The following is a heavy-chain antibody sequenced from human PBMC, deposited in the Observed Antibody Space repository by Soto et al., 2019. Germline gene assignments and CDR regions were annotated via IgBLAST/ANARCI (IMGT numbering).Heavy chain of an antibody. J-gene: IGHJ3*02. CDR1: GYAFTSFG. V-gene: IGHV1-18*01. CDR2: TVANNGYT. Sequence: QAQLVQSGIEVKNPGATVKVSCTASGYAFTSFGISWVRQAPGQGLEWMGWTVANNGYTKYAQNLQGRVTLITDTSTRTAYMELRSLIYDDTAVYYCARCSGGTCYASYAFDIWGQGTKVTVSS. D-gene: IGHD2-15*01. CDR3: ARCSGGTCYASYAFDI.